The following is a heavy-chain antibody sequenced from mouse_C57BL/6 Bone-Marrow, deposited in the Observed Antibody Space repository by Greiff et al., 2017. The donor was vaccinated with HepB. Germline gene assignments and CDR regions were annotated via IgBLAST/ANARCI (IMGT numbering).Heavy chain of an antibody. CDR1: GYTFTSYW. J-gene: IGHJ4*01. CDR3: ARWKAAQATADAMDY. CDR2: INPSNGGT. V-gene: IGHV1-53*01. D-gene: IGHD3-2*02. Sequence: QVQLQQPGPELVKPGASVKLSCKASGYTFTSYWMHWVKQRPGQGLEWIGNINPSNGGTNYNEKFKSKATLTVDKSSSTAYMQLSSLTSEDSAVYYCARWKAAQATADAMDYWGQGTSVTVSS.